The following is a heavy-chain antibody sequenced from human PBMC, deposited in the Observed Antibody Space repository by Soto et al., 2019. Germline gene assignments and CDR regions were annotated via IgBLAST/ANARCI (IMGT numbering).Heavy chain of an antibody. CDR3: AREGGGWWGNWFDP. D-gene: IGHD6-19*01. CDR1: GGSISSSSYY. J-gene: IGHJ5*02. V-gene: IGHV4-39*02. CDR2: IYYSGST. Sequence: SETLSLTCTVSGGSISSSSYYWGWIRQPPGKGLEWIGSIYYSGSTYYNPSLKSRVTISVDTSKNQFSLKLSSVTAADTAVCYCAREGGGWWGNWFDPWGEGTLVNVS.